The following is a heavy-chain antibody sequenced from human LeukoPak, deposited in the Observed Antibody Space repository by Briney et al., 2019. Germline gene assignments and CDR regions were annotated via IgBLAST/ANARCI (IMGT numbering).Heavy chain of an antibody. CDR3: ARVVVVPAATYYMDV. D-gene: IGHD2-2*01. CDR1: GGSISSGGYY. Sequence: PSQTLSLTCTVSGGSISSGGYYWSWIRQHPGKGLEWIGYIYYSGSTYHNPSLKSRVTISVDTSKNQFSLKLSSVTAADTAVYYCARVVVVPAATYYMDVWGKGTTVTVSS. CDR2: IYYSGST. J-gene: IGHJ6*03. V-gene: IGHV4-31*03.